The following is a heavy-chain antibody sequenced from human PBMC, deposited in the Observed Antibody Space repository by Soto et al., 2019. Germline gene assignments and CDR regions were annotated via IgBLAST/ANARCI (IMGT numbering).Heavy chain of an antibody. CDR3: ARGGRYGSGGYYFDY. V-gene: IGHV3-11*06. Sequence: GGSLRLSCAASGFTFSDYYMSWIRQAPGKGLEWVSYISSSSSYTNYADSVKGRFTISRDNAKNSLYLQMNSLGAEDTAVYYCARGGRYGSGGYYFDYWGQGTLVTVSS. CDR1: GFTFSDYY. J-gene: IGHJ4*02. CDR2: ISSSSSYT. D-gene: IGHD3-10*01.